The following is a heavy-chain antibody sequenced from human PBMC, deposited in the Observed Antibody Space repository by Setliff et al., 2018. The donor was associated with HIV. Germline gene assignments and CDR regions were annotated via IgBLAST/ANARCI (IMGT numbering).Heavy chain of an antibody. Sequence: SETLSLTCAVSGFSISTNYYWGWIRQPPGKGLDWIGSIYHSGSTYYNPSLKSRVTISVDTTKNQFSLKLSAVTAADTAVYYCARGGLRLRKSTAPGYFDCWGQGTLVTVSS. CDR3: ARGGLRLRKSTAPGYFDC. CDR1: GFSISTNYY. CDR2: IYHSGST. V-gene: IGHV4-38-2*01. D-gene: IGHD1-1*01. J-gene: IGHJ4*02.